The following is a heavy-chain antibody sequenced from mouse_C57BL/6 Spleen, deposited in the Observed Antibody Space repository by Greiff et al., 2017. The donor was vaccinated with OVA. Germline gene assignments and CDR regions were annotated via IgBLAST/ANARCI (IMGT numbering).Heavy chain of an antibody. J-gene: IGHJ2*01. CDR2: ISGGGGNT. Sequence: EVHLVESGGGLVKPGGSLKLSCAASGFTFSSYTMSWVRQTPEKRLEWVATISGGGGNTYYPDSVKGRFTISRDNAKNTLYLQMSSLRSEDTALYYCARLYYSNYIDYWGQGTTLTVSS. D-gene: IGHD2-5*01. V-gene: IGHV5-9*01. CDR3: ARLYYSNYIDY. CDR1: GFTFSSYT.